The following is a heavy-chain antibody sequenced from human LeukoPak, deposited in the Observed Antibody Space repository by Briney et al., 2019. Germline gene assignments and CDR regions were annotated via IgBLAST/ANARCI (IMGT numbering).Heavy chain of an antibody. J-gene: IGHJ5*02. V-gene: IGHV1-3*01. CDR3: ARADYGGNWFDP. CDR1: GYTSTSYA. D-gene: IGHD4-23*01. Sequence: ASVKVSCKASGYTSTSYAMHWVRQAPGQRLEWMGWINAGNGNTKYSQKLQGRVTITRDTSASTAYMELSSLTSEDTAVYYCARADYGGNWFDPWGQGTLVTVSS. CDR2: INAGNGNT.